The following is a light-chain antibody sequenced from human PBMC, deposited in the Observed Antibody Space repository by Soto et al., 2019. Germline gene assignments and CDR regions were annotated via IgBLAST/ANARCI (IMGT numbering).Light chain of an antibody. CDR2: DAS. CDR1: QSVSGY. CDR3: QQRSNWPST. J-gene: IGKJ4*01. Sequence: EIVLTQSPATLSLSPGNRATLSCRASQSVSGYLAWYQQKPGQAPRLLIYDASNRATGIPARFSGSGSGTDFTLPLTRLEPEDFAVYYCQQRSNWPSTFGGGTKVEI. V-gene: IGKV3-11*01.